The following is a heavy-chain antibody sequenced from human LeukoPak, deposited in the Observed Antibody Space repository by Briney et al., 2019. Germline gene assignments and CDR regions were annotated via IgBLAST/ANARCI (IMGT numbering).Heavy chain of an antibody. D-gene: IGHD5-12*01. CDR1: GYTFTSYD. CDR2: MNPNSGNT. J-gene: IGHJ6*03. V-gene: IGHV1-8*01. Sequence: ASVKVSCKASGYTFTSYDINWVRQATGQGLEWMGRMNPNSGNTGYAQKFQGRVTMTKNTSISTAYMELSSLRAEDTAVYYCARGYVDIVAASFYMDVWGKGTTVTVSS. CDR3: ARGYVDIVAASFYMDV.